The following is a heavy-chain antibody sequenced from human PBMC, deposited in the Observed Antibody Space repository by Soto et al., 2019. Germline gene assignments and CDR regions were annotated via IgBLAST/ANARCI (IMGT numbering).Heavy chain of an antibody. J-gene: IGHJ3*02. CDR1: GYTFTSYG. D-gene: IGHD3-3*02. CDR2: ISGYNGHT. V-gene: IGHV1-18*01. Sequence: QVQLVQSGAEVKKPGASVKVSCKASGYTFTSYGISWVRQAPGQGLEWMGWISGYNGHTNYAQNVQGRVTVTTDTSTSTAYMELRSLRSDDTAVYYCARDGSHLGPTSMRAFDIWGQGTMVTAST. CDR3: ARDGSHLGPTSMRAFDI.